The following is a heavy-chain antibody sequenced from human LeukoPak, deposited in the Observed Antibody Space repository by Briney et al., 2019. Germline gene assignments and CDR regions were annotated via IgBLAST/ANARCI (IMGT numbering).Heavy chain of an antibody. Sequence: PSETLSLTCSVSGGSLSGTGYYWGWIRQPPGKGLEWIGSIYYSGRTYYNPSLKSRVTISVDTSKNQFSLKLSSVTAADTAVYYCARGYGDYVVFTFDAWGQGTLVTVSS. CDR3: ARGYGDYVVFTFDA. CDR1: GGSLSGTGYY. V-gene: IGHV4-39*07. CDR2: IYYSGRT. J-gene: IGHJ5*02. D-gene: IGHD4-17*01.